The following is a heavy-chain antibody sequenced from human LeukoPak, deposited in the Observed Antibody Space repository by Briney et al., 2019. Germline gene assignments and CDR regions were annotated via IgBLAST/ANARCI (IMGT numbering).Heavy chain of an antibody. CDR2: INPNSGGT. D-gene: IGHD3-22*01. CDR1: GYTFTGYY. V-gene: IGHV1-2*06. Sequence: GASVKVSCKASGYTFTGYYMHWVRQAPGQGLEWMGRINPNSGGTNYAQKFQGRVTMTRDTSISTAYMELSRLRSDGTAVYYCARDLAGPYYYDSSGVDYWGQGTLVTVSS. J-gene: IGHJ4*02. CDR3: ARDLAGPYYYDSSGVDY.